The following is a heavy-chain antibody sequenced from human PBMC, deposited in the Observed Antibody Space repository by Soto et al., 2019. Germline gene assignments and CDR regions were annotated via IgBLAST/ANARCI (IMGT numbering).Heavy chain of an antibody. J-gene: IGHJ4*02. Sequence: GSSVKVSCKASGYTFTGYYMHWVRQAPGQGLEWMGWINPNSGGTNYAQKFQGRVTMTRDTSISTAYMELSRLRSDDTAVYYCARLWTTVTPSDYWGQATLVTVSS. V-gene: IGHV1-2*02. D-gene: IGHD4-17*01. CDR3: ARLWTTVTPSDY. CDR1: GYTFTGYY. CDR2: INPNSGGT.